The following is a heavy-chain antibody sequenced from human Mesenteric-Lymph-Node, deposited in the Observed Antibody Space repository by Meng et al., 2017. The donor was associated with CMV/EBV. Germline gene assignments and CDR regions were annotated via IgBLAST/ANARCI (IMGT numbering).Heavy chain of an antibody. D-gene: IGHD2-2*01. V-gene: IGHV3-53*01. CDR3: ARDTVPAGARAFDI. CDR1: GFTVNSNY. J-gene: IGHJ3*02. Sequence: GESLKISCAASGFTVNSNYLSWVRQAPGKGLEWVSVIYSGGDTYYADSVKGRFTISRDNSKNTLYLQMNSLRAEDTAVYYCARDTVPAGARAFDIWGQGTMVTVSS. CDR2: IYSGGDT.